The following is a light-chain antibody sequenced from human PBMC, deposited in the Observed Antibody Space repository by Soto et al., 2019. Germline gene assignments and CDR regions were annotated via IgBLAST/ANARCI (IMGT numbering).Light chain of an antibody. CDR1: QSLLHSNGYNY. J-gene: IGKJ1*01. CDR2: SAY. CDR3: QQSYSTPRT. V-gene: IGKV2-28*01. Sequence: DIVMTQSPLSLPVTPGEPASISCRSSQSLLHSNGYNYLDWYLQKPGQSQQLLIYSAYTLQSGVPSRFSGSGSGTDFTLAISSLQPEDFATYYCQQSYSTPRTFGQGTKVDI.